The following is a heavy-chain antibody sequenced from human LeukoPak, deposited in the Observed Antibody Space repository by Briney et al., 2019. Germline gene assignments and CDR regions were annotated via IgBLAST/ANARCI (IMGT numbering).Heavy chain of an antibody. CDR3: AKDPSSTTSWSVCWFDP. Sequence: GGSPRLSCAVSVITLRNYGMSWGREAPGEGGEWGAGFSGSGARTDYAASAQGRSPISRDNSKNTLYLPMTRLRAEDTAVYYRAKDPSSTTSWSVCWFDPWGQGTLVTVPS. CDR1: VITLRNYG. CDR2: FSGSGART. V-gene: IGHV3-23*01. D-gene: IGHD2-2*01. J-gene: IGHJ5*02.